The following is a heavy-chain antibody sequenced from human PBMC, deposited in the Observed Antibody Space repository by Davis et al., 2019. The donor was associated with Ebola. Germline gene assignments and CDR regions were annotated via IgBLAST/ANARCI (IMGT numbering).Heavy chain of an antibody. D-gene: IGHD2-2*02. CDR2: INPSGGST. Sequence: GGSLRLSCAASGFTFTSYYMHWVRQAPGQGLEWMGIINPSGGSTSYAQKFQGRVTMTRDTSTSTVYMELSSLRSEDTAVYYCARELWGYCSSTSCYKEGNWFDPWGQGTLVTVSS. J-gene: IGHJ5*02. V-gene: IGHV1-46*01. CDR3: ARELWGYCSSTSCYKEGNWFDP. CDR1: GFTFTSYY.